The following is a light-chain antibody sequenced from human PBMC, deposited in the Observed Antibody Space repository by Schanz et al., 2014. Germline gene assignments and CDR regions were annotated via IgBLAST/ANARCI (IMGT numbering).Light chain of an antibody. CDR1: RSDIGSNS. Sequence: QSVLTQPPSASGTPGQRVTISCSGSRSDIGSNSVNWYQQLPGTAPKLLIYANNIRPSGVPDRFSGSKSGTSASLAISGLQSDDEADYYCSSYTTSRAWVFGGGTKLTVL. J-gene: IGLJ3*02. CDR2: ANN. CDR3: SSYTTSRAWV. V-gene: IGLV1-44*01.